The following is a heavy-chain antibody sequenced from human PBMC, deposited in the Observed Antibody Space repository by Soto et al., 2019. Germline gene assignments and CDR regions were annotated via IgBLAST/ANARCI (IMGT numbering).Heavy chain of an antibody. J-gene: IGHJ4*02. D-gene: IGHD3-22*01. CDR3: ARGIHYYESHGYGPGAY. V-gene: IGHV3-33*01. CDR2: IWYDGSRK. Sequence: QVQLVESGGGVVQPGGSLRLSCAASGLTFSSYAMHWVRQAPSKGQEWMAVIWYDGSRKHYADSLKGRFTISRDNPKNTLYLEMNSLRIEDTAVYYCARGIHYYESHGYGPGAYLGQGTLVSVSS. CDR1: GLTFSSYA.